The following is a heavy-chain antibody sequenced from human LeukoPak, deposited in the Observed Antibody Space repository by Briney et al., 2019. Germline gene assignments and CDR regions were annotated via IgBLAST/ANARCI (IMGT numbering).Heavy chain of an antibody. Sequence: SVKVSCKASAGTFSSYAISWVRQAPGQGLEGVGGIIPIFGTANYAQKFQGRVTITADESTSTAYMELSSLRSEDTAVYYCARDLPIAAAEAFDIWGQGTMVTVSS. D-gene: IGHD6-13*01. J-gene: IGHJ3*02. V-gene: IGHV1-69*13. CDR3: ARDLPIAAAEAFDI. CDR2: IIPIFGTA. CDR1: AGTFSSYA.